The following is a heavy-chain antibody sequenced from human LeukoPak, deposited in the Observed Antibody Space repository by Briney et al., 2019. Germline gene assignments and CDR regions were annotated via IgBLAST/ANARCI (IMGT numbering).Heavy chain of an antibody. CDR1: GFTFSSYS. CDR2: ISSSSSTI. V-gene: IGHV3-48*01. J-gene: IGHJ6*02. CDR3: ARADRLLWFGELLHPHMDV. Sequence: GGSLRLSCAASGFTFSSYSMNWVRQAPGKGLEWVSYISSSSSTIYYADSVKGRFTISRDNAKNSLYLQMNSLGAEDTAVYYCARADRLLWFGELLHPHMDVWGQGTTVTVSS. D-gene: IGHD3-10*01.